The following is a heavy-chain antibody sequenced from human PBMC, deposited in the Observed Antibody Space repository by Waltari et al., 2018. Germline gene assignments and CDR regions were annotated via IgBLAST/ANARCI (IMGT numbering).Heavy chain of an antibody. D-gene: IGHD2-2*02. CDR1: GFTFSSYS. J-gene: IGHJ4*02. CDR2: MSDDGSSK. Sequence: QVQMVESGGGVVQPGRSLRLSCAASGFTFSSYSIHWVRQAPGKGLGGVALMSDDGSSKYYADSVKGRFTVCRDNSKNTVYLQLNSLRVEDTAVYYCAREDICRSTTCYTLDYWGLGTLVTVSS. CDR3: AREDICRSTTCYTLDY. V-gene: IGHV3-30*04.